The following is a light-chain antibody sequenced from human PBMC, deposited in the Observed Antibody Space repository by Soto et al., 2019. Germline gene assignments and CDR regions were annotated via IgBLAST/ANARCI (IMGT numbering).Light chain of an antibody. CDR1: QSVSSSY. J-gene: IGKJ5*01. CDR3: QQYGSSPST. V-gene: IGKV3-20*01. Sequence: EIVLTQSPGTLSLSPGERATLSCRASQSVSSSYLAWYQQKPGQAPRLLICCASSRATGIPDRFSGSGSGTDFTLTISRLEPEDFAVYYCQQYGSSPSTFGQGTRLEIK. CDR2: CAS.